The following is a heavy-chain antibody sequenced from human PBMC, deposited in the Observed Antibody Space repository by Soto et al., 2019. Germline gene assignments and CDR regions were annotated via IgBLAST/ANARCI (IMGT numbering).Heavy chain of an antibody. V-gene: IGHV1-2*04. J-gene: IGHJ6*02. Sequence: QVQLVQSGAEVKKPGASVKVSCKASGYTFTGYYMHWVRQAPGQGLEWMGWINPNSGGTNYAQKFQGWVTMTRDTSLSTAYMELSRLRSDDTAVYYCARGRYSGYRPGGGYVSRTYDYYGMDVWGQGTTVTVSS. CDR1: GYTFTGYY. CDR3: ARGRYSGYRPGGGYVSRTYDYYGMDV. D-gene: IGHD5-12*01. CDR2: INPNSGGT.